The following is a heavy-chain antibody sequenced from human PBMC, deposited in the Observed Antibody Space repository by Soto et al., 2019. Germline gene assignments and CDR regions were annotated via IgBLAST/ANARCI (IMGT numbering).Heavy chain of an antibody. CDR2: IIPILGIA. CDR3: ASSITMVRGVMGWFDP. D-gene: IGHD3-10*01. CDR1: GRTFNTST. J-gene: IGHJ5*02. V-gene: IGHV1-69*02. Sequence: SVKVSRQSSGRTFNTSTINLVRQAPEEGLEWMGRIIPILGIANYAQKFQGRVTITADKSTSTAYMELSSLRSEDTAVYYCASSITMVRGVMGWFDPWGQGTLVTVSS.